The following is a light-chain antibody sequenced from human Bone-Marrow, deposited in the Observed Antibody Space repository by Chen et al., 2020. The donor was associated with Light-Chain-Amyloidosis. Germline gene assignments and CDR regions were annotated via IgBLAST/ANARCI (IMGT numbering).Light chain of an antibody. CDR2: EDD. CDR1: SGSIATHY. Sequence: NFMLTQPHSVSESPGKTVIISCTRSSGSIATHYVQWYQQRPGSSPTTMIYEDDQRPSGVPARFSGSIDRSSNSASLTISGLKTEDEADYYCQSYQGSSQGVFGGGTKLTVL. J-gene: IGLJ3*02. CDR3: QSYQGSSQGV. V-gene: IGLV6-57*01.